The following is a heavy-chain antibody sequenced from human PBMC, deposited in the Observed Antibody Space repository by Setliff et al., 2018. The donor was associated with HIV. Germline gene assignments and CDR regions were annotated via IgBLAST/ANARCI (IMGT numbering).Heavy chain of an antibody. CDR1: GDTFTSYD. Sequence: GASVKVSCKTSGDTFTSYDINWVRQAAGHGLEWMGWMTPYSGNTGYAQKFQGRVSMTRNTSISTAYMELSSLRSDDTAMYYCARDHSPAGPASRPRNFDYWGQGTLVTVSS. V-gene: IGHV1-8*02. J-gene: IGHJ4*02. D-gene: IGHD6-6*01. CDR2: MTPYSGNT. CDR3: ARDHSPAGPASRPRNFDY.